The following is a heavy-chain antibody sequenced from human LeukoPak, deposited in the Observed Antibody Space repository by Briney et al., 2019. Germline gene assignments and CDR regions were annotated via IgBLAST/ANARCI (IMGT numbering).Heavy chain of an antibody. CDR3: ARHEVEDAFDI. J-gene: IGHJ3*02. CDR1: GYSISSGYY. Sequence: PSETLSLTCAVSGYSISSGYYWGWIRQPPGKGLEWIGSIYHSGSTYYNPSLKSRVTISVDTSKNKFSLKLSSVTAADTAVYYCARHEVEDAFDIWGQGTMVTVSS. V-gene: IGHV4-38-2*01. D-gene: IGHD2-15*01. CDR2: IYHSGST.